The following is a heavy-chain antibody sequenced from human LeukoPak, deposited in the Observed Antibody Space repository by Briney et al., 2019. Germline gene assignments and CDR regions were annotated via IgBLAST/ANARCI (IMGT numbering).Heavy chain of an antibody. J-gene: IGHJ6*02. CDR2: IIPIFGTA. CDR1: GGTFSSYA. D-gene: IGHD3-10*01. Sequence: SVKVSCKASGGTFSSYAINWVRQAPGQGLEWMGGIIPIFGTANYAQKFQGRVTITADESTSTAYMELSSLRSEDTAVYYCARDPLAITMVRGVIITRVHYYGMDVWGQGTTVTVSS. CDR3: ARDPLAITMVRGVIITRVHYYGMDV. V-gene: IGHV1-69*13.